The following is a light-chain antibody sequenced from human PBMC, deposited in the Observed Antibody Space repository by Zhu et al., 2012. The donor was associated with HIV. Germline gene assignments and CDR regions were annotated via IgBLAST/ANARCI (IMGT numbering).Light chain of an antibody. CDR2: GTF. Sequence: EIELTQSPGTLSLSPGERATLSCRASQSVGSRYLAWYQQKPGQALRLLIYGTFNRATDVPDRFSGSGSGTDFTLTITRLESEDFAVYYCQQYDTSPMTFGQGTKVEIK. J-gene: IGKJ1*01. V-gene: IGKV3-20*01. CDR3: QQYDTSPMT. CDR1: QSVGSRY.